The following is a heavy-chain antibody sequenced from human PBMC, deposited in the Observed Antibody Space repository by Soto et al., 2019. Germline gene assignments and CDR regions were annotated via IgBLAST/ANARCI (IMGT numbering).Heavy chain of an antibody. CDR1: EFTGISHG. J-gene: IGHJ6*03. Sequence: GPNRHPYAAAEFTGISHGIHCVRKAPGKGREYVSAISSSGGSIYYADSVKGRFTISRDNAKNSLYLQMNSLRAEDTAVYYCARVQYYDFWRGYYSDVYYYYYMDVWGKGPTVTVYS. CDR3: ARVQYYDFWRGYYSDVYYYYYMDV. V-gene: IGHV3-64*04. CDR2: ISSSGGSI. D-gene: IGHD3-3*01.